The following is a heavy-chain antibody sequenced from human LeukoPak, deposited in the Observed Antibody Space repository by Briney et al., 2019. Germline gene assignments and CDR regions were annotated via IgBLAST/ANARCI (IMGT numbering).Heavy chain of an antibody. Sequence: SETLSLTCTVSGDSITDYYWSWVRQSPMKRLEWIAYIRSTGATNYSPSLRSRVTISMDTSKNQFSLKLTSVTAADTAVYFCARHFSYGPASYPLDSWGQGIMVTVSS. CDR1: GDSITDYY. CDR3: ARHFSYGPASYPLDS. CDR2: IRSTGAT. J-gene: IGHJ5*01. V-gene: IGHV4-59*08. D-gene: IGHD3-10*01.